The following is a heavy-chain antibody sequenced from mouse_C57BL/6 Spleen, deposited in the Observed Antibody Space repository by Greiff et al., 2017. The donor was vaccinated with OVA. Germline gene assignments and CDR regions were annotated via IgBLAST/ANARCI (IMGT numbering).Heavy chain of an antibody. V-gene: IGHV1-76*01. CDR3: ARFHYDYAMDY. D-gene: IGHD1-1*02. J-gene: IGHJ4*01. CDR1: GYTFTDYY. Sequence: VQLQQSGAELVRPGASVKLSCKASGYTFTDYYINWVKQRPGQGLEWIARIYPGSGNTYYNEKFTGKATLTAEKSSSTAYMQLSSLTSEDSAVYFCARFHYDYAMDYWGQGTSVTVSS. CDR2: IYPGSGNT.